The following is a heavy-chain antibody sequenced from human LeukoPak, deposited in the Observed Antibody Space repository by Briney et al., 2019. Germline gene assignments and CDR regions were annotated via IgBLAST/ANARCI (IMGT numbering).Heavy chain of an antibody. CDR3: AKAGGYCSSTSCYFYYYYYYMDV. J-gene: IGHJ6*03. CDR1: GFTFSSYG. CDR2: IRYDGSNT. V-gene: IGHV3-30*02. Sequence: PGGSLRLSCAASGFTFSSYGMHWVRQAPGKGLEWVAFIRYDGSNTYYADSVKGRFTISRDNSKNTFYLQMNSLRAEDTVVYYCAKAGGYCSSTSCYFYYYYYYMDVWGKGTTVTVSS. D-gene: IGHD2-2*01.